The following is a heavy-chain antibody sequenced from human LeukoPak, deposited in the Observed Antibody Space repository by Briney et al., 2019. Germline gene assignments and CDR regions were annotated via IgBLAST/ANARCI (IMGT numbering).Heavy chain of an antibody. CDR2: ISYDGSDK. Sequence: GGSLRLSCAASGFTFSTYDMHWVRQAPGKGLEWVAIISYDGSDKYYADSVKGRFTISRDNSMNTLYLQMNSLRAEDTAVYYCAKDFGEAAFDIWGQGTMVTVSS. CDR1: GFTFSTYD. D-gene: IGHD3-10*01. CDR3: AKDFGEAAFDI. V-gene: IGHV3-30*18. J-gene: IGHJ3*02.